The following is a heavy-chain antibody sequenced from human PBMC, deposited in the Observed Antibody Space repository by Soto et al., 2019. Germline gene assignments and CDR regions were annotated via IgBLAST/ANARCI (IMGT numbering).Heavy chain of an antibody. CDR2: IYSSGSP. J-gene: IGHJ4*02. CDR1: GGSISSYY. CDR3: AREFYYDSSGIGFDS. Sequence: ASETLSLTCTVSGGSISSYYWSWIRQPPGKGLEWIGYIYSSGSPHHNPSLKNRVSISEDRSKNEFSLKLSSVTAADTAIYYCAREFYYDSSGIGFDSWGQGTLVTVSS. D-gene: IGHD3-22*01. V-gene: IGHV4-59*01.